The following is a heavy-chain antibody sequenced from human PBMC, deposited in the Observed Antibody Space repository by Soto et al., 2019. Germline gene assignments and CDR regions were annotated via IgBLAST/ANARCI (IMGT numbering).Heavy chain of an antibody. D-gene: IGHD3-9*01. V-gene: IGHV3-23*01. J-gene: IGHJ4*02. Sequence: GGSLRLSCAASGFTFSSNAMSWVRQAPGKGLEWVSAIISSGDTTYYADSVKGRFTISRDNSKNTLYLQMNSLRAEDTAVYYCAKPLYSLIIIVFDYWGQGTLVTVSS. CDR2: IISSGDTT. CDR3: AKPLYSLIIIVFDY. CDR1: GFTFSSNA.